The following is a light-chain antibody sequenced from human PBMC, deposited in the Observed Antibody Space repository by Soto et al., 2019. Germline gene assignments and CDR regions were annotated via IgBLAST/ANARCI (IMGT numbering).Light chain of an antibody. CDR3: QQYGLSPFT. CDR1: QFVSSPY. Sequence: VVLTQASCTLAWSRGAIASLSGSGGQFVSSPYLAWYQQRPGQAPRLLIYGASSRATGLPDRFSGGGSETDFTLTISRLESEDSAVYYCQQYGLSPFTFGAGTKVDIK. V-gene: IGKV3-20*01. CDR2: GAS. J-gene: IGKJ4*01.